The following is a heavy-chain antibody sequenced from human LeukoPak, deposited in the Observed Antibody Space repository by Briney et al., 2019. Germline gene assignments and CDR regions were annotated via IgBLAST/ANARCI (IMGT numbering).Heavy chain of an antibody. D-gene: IGHD3-9*01. J-gene: IGHJ6*03. CDR3: ARDPRTYILTHDYYMDV. CDR1: GGTFSSYA. CDR2: IIPIFGTA. Sequence: ASVKVSCKASGGTFSSYAISWVRQAPGQGLEWMGGIIPIFGTATYAQKFQGGVTITADESTSTAYMELSSLRSEDTAVYYCARDPRTYILTHDYYMDVWGKGTTVTVSS. V-gene: IGHV1-69*13.